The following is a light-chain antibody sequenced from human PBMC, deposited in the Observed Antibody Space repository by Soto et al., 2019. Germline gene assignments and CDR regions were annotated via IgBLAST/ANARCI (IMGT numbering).Light chain of an antibody. J-gene: IGLJ2*01. Sequence: QSVLTQPPSVSGAPGQRVTISCTGSSSNIGAGYDVHWYQHLPGTVPKLLIYGNSIRPSGVPDRFSGSKSGTSASLAITWLQAEDEADYYCQSYDTILIAVVFGGGTKLTVL. V-gene: IGLV1-40*01. CDR2: GNS. CDR3: QSYDTILIAVV. CDR1: SSNIGAGYD.